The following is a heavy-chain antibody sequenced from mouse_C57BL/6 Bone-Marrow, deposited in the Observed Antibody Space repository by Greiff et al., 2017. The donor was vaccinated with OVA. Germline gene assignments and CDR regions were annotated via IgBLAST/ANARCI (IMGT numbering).Heavy chain of an antibody. CDR2: IDPSDSYT. J-gene: IGHJ3*01. CDR1: GYTFTSYW. CDR3: ARGPYDYEGSWFAY. D-gene: IGHD2-4*01. V-gene: IGHV1-69*01. Sequence: QVQLQQPGAELVMPGASVKLSCKASGYTFTSYWMHWVKQRPGQGLEWIGEIDPSDSYTNYNQKFKGKSTLTVDKSSSTAYMQRSSLTSEDSAVYYCARGPYDYEGSWFAYWGQGTLVTVSA.